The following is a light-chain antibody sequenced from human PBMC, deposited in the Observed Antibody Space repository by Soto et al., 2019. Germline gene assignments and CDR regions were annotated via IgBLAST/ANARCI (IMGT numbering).Light chain of an antibody. CDR1: SSNIGAGYD. CDR3: HSYDSSLSGVL. Sequence: QSVLTQPPSVSGAPGQRVTISCTGSSSNIGAGYDVHWYQQLPGTAPKLLMYRNSNRPSGVPDRFSGSTSGTSASLAITGLQAEDEADYYCHSYDSSLSGVLFGGGTKLTVL. J-gene: IGLJ2*01. CDR2: RNS. V-gene: IGLV1-40*01.